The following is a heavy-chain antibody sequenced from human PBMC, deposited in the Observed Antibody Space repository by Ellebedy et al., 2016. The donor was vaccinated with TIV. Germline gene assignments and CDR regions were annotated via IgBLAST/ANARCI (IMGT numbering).Heavy chain of an antibody. CDR2: ISRNGGGT. Sequence: PGGSLRLSCAASGFTFSIYAMGWVRQAPGKGLEWVSTISRNGGGTYYAGSVEGRFTISRDNSNNTLWLQMSGLRAEDTAVYYCAIRGRYWGQGTLVTVSS. D-gene: IGHD3-10*01. J-gene: IGHJ4*02. CDR3: AIRGRY. CDR1: GFTFSIYA. V-gene: IGHV3-23*01.